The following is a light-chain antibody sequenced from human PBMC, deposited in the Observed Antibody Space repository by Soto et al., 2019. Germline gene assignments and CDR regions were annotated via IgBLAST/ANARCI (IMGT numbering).Light chain of an antibody. J-gene: IGLJ2*01. CDR2: EVS. V-gene: IGLV2-14*01. Sequence: QSALTQPASVSGSPGQSITISCTGTSSDVGAYGYVSWYQQHPRKAPKLMIYEVSYRPSGVSNRFSGSKSGNAASLTISGIQAEDEADYYCSSYTTSSTVVFGGGTKLTVL. CDR1: SSDVGAYGY. CDR3: SSYTTSSTVV.